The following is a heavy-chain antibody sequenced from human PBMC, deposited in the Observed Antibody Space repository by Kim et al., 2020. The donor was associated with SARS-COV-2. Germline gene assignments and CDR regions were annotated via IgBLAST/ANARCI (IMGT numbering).Heavy chain of an antibody. D-gene: IGHD3-10*01. CDR2: T. V-gene: IGHV3-23*01. Sequence: TDYAYAVEGLFTISRDNSKNTLYLQMSSLRAEDTAVYYCARREFLNYFDPWGQGTLVTVSS. CDR3: ARREFLNYFDP. J-gene: IGHJ5*02.